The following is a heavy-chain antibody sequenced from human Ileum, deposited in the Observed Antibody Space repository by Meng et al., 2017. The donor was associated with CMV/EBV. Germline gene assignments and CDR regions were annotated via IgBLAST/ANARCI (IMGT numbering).Heavy chain of an antibody. CDR1: GFSFSSYS. D-gene: IGHD3-9*01. CDR2: IRGSGANS. V-gene: IGHV3-23*01. J-gene: IGHJ4*02. Sequence: GESLKISCAASGFSFSSYSMNWVRQAPGKGLEWVAAIRGSGANSYYAESVKGRATISRDNSKNTLLLELNGLRAEDTAVYYCAKDRYFGPAHFDYWGQGTLVTVSS. CDR3: AKDRYFGPAHFDY.